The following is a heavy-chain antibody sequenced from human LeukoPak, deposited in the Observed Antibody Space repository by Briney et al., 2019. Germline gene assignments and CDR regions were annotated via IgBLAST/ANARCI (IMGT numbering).Heavy chain of an antibody. CDR3: ARHKLEFGEFPYFSYYYYGMDV. D-gene: IGHD3-10*01. V-gene: IGHV4-59*08. CDR1: GGSISSYY. Sequence: SETLSLTCTVSGGSISSYYWGWIRQPPGKGLEWIGYIYYSGSTNYNPSLKSRVTISVDTSKNQFSLKLSSVTAADTAVYYCARHKLEFGEFPYFSYYYYGMDVWGQGTTVTVSS. J-gene: IGHJ6*02. CDR2: IYYSGST.